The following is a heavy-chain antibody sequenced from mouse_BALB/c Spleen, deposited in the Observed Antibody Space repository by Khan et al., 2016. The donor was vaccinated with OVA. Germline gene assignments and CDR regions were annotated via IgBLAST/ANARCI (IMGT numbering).Heavy chain of an antibody. CDR2: INTYTGEP. J-gene: IGHJ2*01. V-gene: IGHV9-3-1*01. CDR1: GYTFTNYG. CDR3: ARQNRGLLQRGFYFDY. D-gene: IGHD2-3*01. Sequence: QIQLVQSGPELKKPGETVKISCKASGYTFTNYGMNWVKQAPGKGLKWMGWINTYTGEPTYADDFKGRFAFSLETSASTAYLQINNLKNEDPSTYFCARQNRGLLQRGFYFDYWGQGTTLTVSS.